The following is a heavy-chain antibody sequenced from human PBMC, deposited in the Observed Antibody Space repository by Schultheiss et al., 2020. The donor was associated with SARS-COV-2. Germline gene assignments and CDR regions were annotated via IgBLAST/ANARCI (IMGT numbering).Heavy chain of an antibody. CDR1: GFTFSNAW. D-gene: IGHD6-13*01. CDR2: IKSKTDGGTT. CDR3: TTDYDSSWYAFGY. V-gene: IGHV3-15*07. J-gene: IGHJ4*02. Sequence: GGSLRLSCAASGFTFSNAWMNWVRQAPGKGLEWVGRIKSKTDGGTTDYAAPVKGRFTISRDDLKNTLYLQMNSLKTEDTAVYYCTTDYDSSWYAFGYWGQGTLVTVSS.